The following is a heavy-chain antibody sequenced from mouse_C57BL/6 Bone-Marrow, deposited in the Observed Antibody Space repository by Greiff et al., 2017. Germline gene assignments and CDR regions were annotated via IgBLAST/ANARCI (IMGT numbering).Heavy chain of an antibody. Sequence: QVTLKVSGPGILQPSPTLSLTCSFSGFSLSTFGMGVGWIRQPSGKGLEWLAHSWWDDDKYYNPALKSRHTTSKDTSKNQAFLKIANVDTADTATYYCARIAPDSSGPPWFAYWGQGTLVTVSA. CDR1: GFSLSTFGMG. D-gene: IGHD3-2*02. J-gene: IGHJ3*01. V-gene: IGHV8-8*01. CDR3: ARIAPDSSGPPWFAY. CDR2: SWWDDDK.